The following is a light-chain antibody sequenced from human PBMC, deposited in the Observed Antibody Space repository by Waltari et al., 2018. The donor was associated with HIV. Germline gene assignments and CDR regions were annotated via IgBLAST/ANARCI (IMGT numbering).Light chain of an antibody. CDR1: SSDVGGYNY. V-gene: IGLV2-11*01. J-gene: IGLJ2*01. CDR3: CSYADTYFVV. CDR2: DVN. Sequence: QSALTQPRSVSGSPGQSVTISCTGTSSDVGGYNYVSWYQHHPNKGPKLLIYDVNKRPSGVPDRFSGSKSGNTASLTISGLQAEDEADYYCCSYADTYFVVFSGRTKLTVL.